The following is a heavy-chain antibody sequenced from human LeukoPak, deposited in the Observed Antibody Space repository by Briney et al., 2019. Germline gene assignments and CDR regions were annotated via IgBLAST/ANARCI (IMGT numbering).Heavy chain of an antibody. J-gene: IGHJ4*02. CDR3: ATSRSGGSGDYSTFDY. Sequence: GGSLRLSCAASGFTFSSYAMSWVRQAPGEGLEWVSAISGSGGSTYYADSVKGRFTISRDNSKNTLYLQMNSLRAEDTAVYYCATSRSGGSGDYSTFDYWGQGTLVTVSS. D-gene: IGHD3-22*01. V-gene: IGHV3-23*01. CDR1: GFTFSSYA. CDR2: ISGSGGST.